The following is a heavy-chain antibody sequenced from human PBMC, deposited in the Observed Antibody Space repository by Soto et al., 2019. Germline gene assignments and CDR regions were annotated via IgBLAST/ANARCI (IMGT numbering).Heavy chain of an antibody. Sequence: VGSLRLSCAASGFTFSNAWMSWVRQAPGKGLEWVGRIKSKTDGGTTDYAAPVKGRFTISRDDSKNTLYLQMNSLKTEDTAVYYCTTSIAVAGAYYYYGMDVWGQGTTVTVSS. CDR2: IKSKTDGGTT. D-gene: IGHD6-19*01. CDR3: TTSIAVAGAYYYYGMDV. J-gene: IGHJ6*02. CDR1: GFTFSNAW. V-gene: IGHV3-15*01.